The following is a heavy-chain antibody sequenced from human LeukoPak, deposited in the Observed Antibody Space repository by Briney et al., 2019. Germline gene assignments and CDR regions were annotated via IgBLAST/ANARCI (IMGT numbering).Heavy chain of an antibody. CDR2: IRGGGGDT. Sequence: GGSLRLSCVASGFTFSQYGMSWVRQAPGKGPEWVSAIRGGGGDTFYADSVTGRFTISRDNSKNTLNLQMNTLTAADTAVYYCAKFRPVTSVAGTIFHYWGQGSPVIVCS. CDR3: AKFRPVTSVAGTIFHY. J-gene: IGHJ4*02. D-gene: IGHD6-19*01. V-gene: IGHV3-23*01. CDR1: GFTFSQYG.